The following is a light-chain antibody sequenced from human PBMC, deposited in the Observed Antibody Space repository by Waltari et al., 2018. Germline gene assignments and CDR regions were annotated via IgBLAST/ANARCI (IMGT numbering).Light chain of an antibody. CDR1: SSDVGGYNS. Sequence: QSALTQPHSASGSRGQSVTISCTGTSSDVGGYNSVSWYQHPPVEAPKLLIFEVNKRPSGVPDRFSGSKSGNTASLTVSGLQAEDDADYYCSSYAGSNNLVFGTGTKVTVL. CDR2: EVN. J-gene: IGLJ1*01. V-gene: IGLV2-8*01. CDR3: SSYAGSNNLV.